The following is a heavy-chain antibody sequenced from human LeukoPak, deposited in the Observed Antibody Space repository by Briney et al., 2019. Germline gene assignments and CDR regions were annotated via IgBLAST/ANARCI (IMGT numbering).Heavy chain of an antibody. CDR2: IIPIFGTA. CDR3: ARGDGYPGEFDY. Sequence: SVKVSCKASGGTFSSYAISWVRQAPGQGLEWMGGIIPIFGTANYAQKFQGRVTMTRDTSTSTVYMELSSLRSEDTAVYYCARGDGYPGEFDYWGQGTLVTVSS. J-gene: IGHJ4*02. CDR1: GGTFSSYA. D-gene: IGHD5-24*01. V-gene: IGHV1-69*05.